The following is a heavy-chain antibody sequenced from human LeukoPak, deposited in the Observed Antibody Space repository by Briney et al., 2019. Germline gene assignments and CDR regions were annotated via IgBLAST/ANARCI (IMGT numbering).Heavy chain of an antibody. J-gene: IGHJ4*02. CDR1: GFTFDDYA. D-gene: IGHD1-26*01. Sequence: GGSLRLSCAASGFTFDDYAMHWVRQAPRKGLEWVSGISWNSGSIGYADSVKGRFTISRDNAKNSLYLQMNSLRAEDTALYYCAKGNLGATAFDYWGQGTLVTVSS. V-gene: IGHV3-9*01. CDR2: ISWNSGSI. CDR3: AKGNLGATAFDY.